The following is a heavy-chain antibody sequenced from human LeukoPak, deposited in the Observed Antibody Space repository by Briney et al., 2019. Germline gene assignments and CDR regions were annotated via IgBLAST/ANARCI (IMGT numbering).Heavy chain of an antibody. J-gene: IGHJ4*02. CDR2: IYTSGST. CDR3: ARVGAVVGAIDY. Sequence: SETLSLTCTVSGGSISSYYWSWIRQPAGKGLDCIGRIYTSGSTNYNPSLKSRVTMSVDTSKNQFSLKLSSVTAADTAVYYCARVGAVVGAIDYWGQGTLVTVSS. CDR1: GGSISSYY. D-gene: IGHD1-26*01. V-gene: IGHV4-4*07.